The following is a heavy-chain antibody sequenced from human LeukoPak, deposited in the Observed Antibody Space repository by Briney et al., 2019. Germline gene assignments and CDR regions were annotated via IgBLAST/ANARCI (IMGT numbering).Heavy chain of an antibody. J-gene: IGHJ3*02. CDR1: GYTFTGYY. D-gene: IGHD2-2*01. CDR2: INPNSGGT. V-gene: IGHV1-2*02. CDR3: ASDPYCSSTSCPSADAFDI. Sequence: GASVKVSCKASGYTFTGYYMHWVRQAPGQGLEWMGWINPNSGGTNYAQKFQGRVTMTRDTSISTAYMELSRLRSEDTAVYYCASDPYCSSTSCPSADAFDIWGQGTMVTVSS.